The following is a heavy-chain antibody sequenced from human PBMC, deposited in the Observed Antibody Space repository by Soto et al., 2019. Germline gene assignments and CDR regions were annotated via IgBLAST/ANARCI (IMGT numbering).Heavy chain of an antibody. CDR3: ARERGDTAMVGWGRRDNYFDY. CDR1: GGSISSYY. D-gene: IGHD5-18*01. V-gene: IGHV4-59*01. Sequence: QVQLQESGPGLVKPSETLSLTCTVSGGSISSYYWSWIRQPPGKGLEWIGYIYYSGSTNYNPSLKSRVTISVDTSKNQFSLKPSSVTAADTAVYYCARERGDTAMVGWGRRDNYFDYWGQGTLVTVSS. CDR2: IYYSGST. J-gene: IGHJ4*02.